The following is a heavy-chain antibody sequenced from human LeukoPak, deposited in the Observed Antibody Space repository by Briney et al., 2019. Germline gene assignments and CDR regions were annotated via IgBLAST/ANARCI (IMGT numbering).Heavy chain of an antibody. Sequence: GGSLRLSCAASGFTFSSYGMHWVHQAPGKGLEWVAFIRYDGSNKYYADSVKGRFTISRDNSKNTLYLQMNSLRAEDTAVYYCAKDLRYSSGRGGFDYWGQGTLVTVSS. CDR2: IRYDGSNK. J-gene: IGHJ4*02. CDR3: AKDLRYSSGRGGFDY. D-gene: IGHD6-19*01. CDR1: GFTFSSYG. V-gene: IGHV3-30*02.